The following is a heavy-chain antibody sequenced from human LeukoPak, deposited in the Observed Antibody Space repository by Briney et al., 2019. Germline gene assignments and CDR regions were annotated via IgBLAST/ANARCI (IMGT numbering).Heavy chain of an antibody. V-gene: IGHV1-18*01. CDR3: ARMEMATAIFDY. Sequence: GASVKVSCKASGYTFTSYAITWVRQAPGQGLEWMGWISAYNGNTNYAQNLQGRVTTTTDTSTSTAYMELRSLRSDDTAMYYCARMEMATAIFDYWGQGTLVTVSS. D-gene: IGHD5-24*01. J-gene: IGHJ4*02. CDR2: ISAYNGNT. CDR1: GYTFTSYA.